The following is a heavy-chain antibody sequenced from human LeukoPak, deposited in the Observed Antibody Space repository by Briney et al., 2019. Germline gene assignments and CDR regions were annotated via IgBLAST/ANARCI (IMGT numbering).Heavy chain of an antibody. J-gene: IGHJ6*03. D-gene: IGHD3-22*01. CDR1: GYTFTSYG. CDR2: ISAYNGNT. CDR3: ARVANYYDSSGRGYYMDV. Sequence: ASVKVSCKASGYTFTSYGISWVRQAPGQGLEWMGWISAYNGNTNYAQKLQGRVTMTTDTSTSTAYMELRSLRSDDTAVYYCARVANYYDSSGRGYYMDVRGKGTTVTVSS. V-gene: IGHV1-18*01.